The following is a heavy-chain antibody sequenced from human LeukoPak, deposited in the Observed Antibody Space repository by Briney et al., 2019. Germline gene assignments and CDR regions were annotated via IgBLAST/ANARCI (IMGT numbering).Heavy chain of an antibody. J-gene: IGHJ4*02. CDR1: GFTFSSYA. CDR2: ISGSGGST. V-gene: IGHV3-23*01. CDR3: AKRSGGYYYDSSAYYFDC. D-gene: IGHD3-22*01. Sequence: PGGSLRLSCAASGFTFSSYAMSWVRQAPGKGLEWVSAISGSGGSTYYADSVKGRFTISRDNSKNTLYLQMNSLRAEDTAVYYCAKRSGGYYYDSSAYYFDCWGQGTLVTVSS.